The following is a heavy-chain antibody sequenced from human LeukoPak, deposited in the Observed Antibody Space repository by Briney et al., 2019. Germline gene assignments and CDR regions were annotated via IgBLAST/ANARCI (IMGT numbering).Heavy chain of an antibody. CDR2: ISSSGSTI. V-gene: IGHV3-11*01. CDR3: ARGRKGAWLLWVAFDI. D-gene: IGHD3-9*01. CDR1: GLTFSSYG. J-gene: IGHJ3*02. Sequence: GGSLRLSCAASGLTFSSYGMSWIRQAPGKGLEWVSYISSSGSTIYYAASVKGRFTISRDNAKNSLYLQMNSLRAEDTAVYYCARGRKGAWLLWVAFDIWGQGTMVTVSS.